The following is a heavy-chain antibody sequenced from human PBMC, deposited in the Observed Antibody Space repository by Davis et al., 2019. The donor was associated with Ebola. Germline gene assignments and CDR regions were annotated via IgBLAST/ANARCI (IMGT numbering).Heavy chain of an antibody. Sequence: GGSLRLSCAASGFTFDDYAMHWVRQAPGKGLEWVSGISWNSGSIGYADSVKGRFTISRDNAKNSLYLQMNSLRAEDTALYYCAKAQSFRLWDYFDYWGQGTLVTVSS. D-gene: IGHD3-10*01. J-gene: IGHJ4*02. CDR2: ISWNSGSI. CDR1: GFTFDDYA. V-gene: IGHV3-9*01. CDR3: AKAQSFRLWDYFDY.